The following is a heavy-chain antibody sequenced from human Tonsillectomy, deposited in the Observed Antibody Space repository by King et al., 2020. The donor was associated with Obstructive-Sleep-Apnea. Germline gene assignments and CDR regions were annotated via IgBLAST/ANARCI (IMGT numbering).Heavy chain of an antibody. Sequence: VQLVESGGGLVQPGGSLRLSCAASGFTFSTYSMNWVRQAPGKGLEWISYISSTSSAMHYADSVKGRFTISRDTAQNSVYLQMDTLRVEDTAVYYCARARGYDLLTGSSGGXYGXXVXGKGTTVTVSS. CDR1: GFTFSTYS. J-gene: IGHJ6*04. CDR2: ISSTSSAM. CDR3: ARARGYDLLTGSSGGXYGXXV. V-gene: IGHV3-48*01. D-gene: IGHD3-9*01.